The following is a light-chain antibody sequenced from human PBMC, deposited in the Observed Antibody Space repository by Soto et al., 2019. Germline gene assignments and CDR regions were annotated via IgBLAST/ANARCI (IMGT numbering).Light chain of an antibody. V-gene: IGKV3-20*01. CDR1: QGVSTNY. Sequence: DIVLTQSPGTLSLSPGDRATLSCSASQGVSTNYVAWYQQKPGQSPRLLIYGASSRAAGIPDRFSGSGSGTDFTLTISRVEPEDFAVFYCHQYGHSPYTFGQGTKLEIK. CDR3: HQYGHSPYT. J-gene: IGKJ2*01. CDR2: GAS.